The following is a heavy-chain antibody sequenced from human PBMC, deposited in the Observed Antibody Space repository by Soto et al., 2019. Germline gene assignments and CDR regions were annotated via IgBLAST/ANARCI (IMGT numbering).Heavy chain of an antibody. J-gene: IGHJ3*02. Sequence: GGSMRLSYAASGFTFSNAWMSWVRQAPGKGLEWVGRIKSKTDGGTTDYAAPVKGRFTISRDDSKNTLYLQMNSLKTEDTAVYYCTNLFDWLPNPGAFDIWGQGTMVTVSS. CDR3: TNLFDWLPNPGAFDI. D-gene: IGHD3-9*01. CDR2: IKSKTDGGTT. CDR1: GFTFSNAW. V-gene: IGHV3-15*01.